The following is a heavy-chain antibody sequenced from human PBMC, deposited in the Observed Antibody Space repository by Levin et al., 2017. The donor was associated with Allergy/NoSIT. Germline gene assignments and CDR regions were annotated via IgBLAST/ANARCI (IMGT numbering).Heavy chain of an antibody. V-gene: IGHV3-48*01. CDR3: AREGLGAYCGGDCYPSFDY. Sequence: LSLTCAASGFTFSSYIMNWVRQAPGKGLEWVSYISSSSSTIYYADSVKGRFTISRDNAKNSLYLQMNSLRAEDTAVYYCAREGLGAYCGGDCYPSFDYWGQGTLVTVSS. CDR1: GFTFSSYI. CDR2: ISSSSSTI. D-gene: IGHD2-21*02. J-gene: IGHJ4*02.